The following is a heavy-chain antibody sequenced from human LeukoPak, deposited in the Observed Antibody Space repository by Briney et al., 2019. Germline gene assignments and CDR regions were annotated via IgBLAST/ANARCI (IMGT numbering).Heavy chain of an antibody. D-gene: IGHD3-22*01. CDR1: GDSITSGDFY. V-gene: IGHV4-30-4*08. J-gene: IGHJ6*03. CDR2: LYYSGSA. CDR3: GKGVSGYYDSSGYYLGYFYMDV. Sequence: SQTLFLTCTVSGDSITSGDFYWTWIRQPPGKGLERTGYLYYSGSAYYNPSLKSRVTILIDTSKNQFSLKLNSVTAADTAAYYCGKGVSGYYDSSGYYLGYFYMDVWGKGTTVTVSS.